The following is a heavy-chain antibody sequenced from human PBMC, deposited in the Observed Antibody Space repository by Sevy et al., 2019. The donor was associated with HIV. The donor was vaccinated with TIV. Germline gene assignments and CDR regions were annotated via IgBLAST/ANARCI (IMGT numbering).Heavy chain of an antibody. V-gene: IGHV3-13*01. CDR3: ARGTRYSGSYYLGDDAFDI. J-gene: IGHJ3*02. D-gene: IGHD1-26*01. Sequence: GGSLRLSCAASGFTFSRYDMHWVRQATGKGLEWVSSIGTAGDTYYPGSVKGRFTISRENAKKSLYLQMNSLRAGDTAVYYCARGTRYSGSYYLGDDAFDIWCQGTMVTVSS. CDR1: GFTFSRYD. CDR2: IGTAGDT.